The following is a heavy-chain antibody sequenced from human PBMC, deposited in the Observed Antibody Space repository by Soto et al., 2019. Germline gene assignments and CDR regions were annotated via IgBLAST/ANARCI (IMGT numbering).Heavy chain of an antibody. CDR3: AKEKPTTTRFDF. CDR2: ISGSGSNT. V-gene: IGHV3-23*01. CDR1: GSTFSSYV. D-gene: IGHD1-1*01. J-gene: IGHJ4*02. Sequence: EVQLLESGGGLVQPGGSLRLSCVASGSTFSSYVMNWVRQAPGKGLEWVSLISGSGSNTYYTDYVKGRFTISTDNSQNTLFLQMNSLRAEDTAVYYCAKEKPTTTRFDFWGQGTLVTVSS.